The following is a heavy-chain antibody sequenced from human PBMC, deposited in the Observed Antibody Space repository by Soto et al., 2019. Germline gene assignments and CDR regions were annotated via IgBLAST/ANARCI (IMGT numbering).Heavy chain of an antibody. CDR3: ARVPPGPFREIGAFDI. CDR1: GGTFSSYA. CDR2: IIPIFGTA. D-gene: IGHD3-10*01. V-gene: IGHV1-69*13. J-gene: IGHJ3*02. Sequence: SVKVSCKASGGTFSSYAISWVRQAPGQGLEWMGGIIPIFGTANYAQKFQGRVTITADESTSTAYMELSSLRSEDTAVYYCARVPPGPFREIGAFDIWGQGTMVTVSS.